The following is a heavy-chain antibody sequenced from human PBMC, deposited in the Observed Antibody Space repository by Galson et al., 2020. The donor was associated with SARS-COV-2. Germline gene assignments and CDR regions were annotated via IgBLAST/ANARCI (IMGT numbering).Heavy chain of an antibody. CDR2: ISYDGSNK. CDR3: AKKSGAYGADDY. CDR1: GFTFSSYG. J-gene: IGHJ4*02. Sequence: GGSLRLSCAASGFTFSSYGMHWVRQAPGKGLEWVAVISYDGSNKYYADSVKGRFTISRDNSKNTLYLQMNSLRAEDTAVYYCAKKSGAYGADDYWGQGTLVTVSS. D-gene: IGHD2-21*01. V-gene: IGHV3-30*18.